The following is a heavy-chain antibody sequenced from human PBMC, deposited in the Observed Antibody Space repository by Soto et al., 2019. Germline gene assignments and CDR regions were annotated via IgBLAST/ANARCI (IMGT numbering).Heavy chain of an antibody. D-gene: IGHD3-22*01. J-gene: IGHJ4*03. Sequence: HPGGSLRLSCEASGFTFSNHGMTWVRQTPGKGLEWVSAISYSESRTYYADSVKGRFTISRDNSKNTLYLQMNNLRAEDTAVYYCARERITMITVVMTDWGQGTMVTVSS. CDR1: GFTFSNHG. CDR3: ARERITMITVVMTD. V-gene: IGHV3-23*01. CDR2: ISYSESRT.